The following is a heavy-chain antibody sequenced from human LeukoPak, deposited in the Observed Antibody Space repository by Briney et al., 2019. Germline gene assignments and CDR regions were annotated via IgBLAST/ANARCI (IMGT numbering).Heavy chain of an antibody. J-gene: IGHJ4*02. V-gene: IGHV4-59*01. CDR2: IYYSGST. CDR3: AREMGATVTTRAFDY. D-gene: IGHD4-17*01. CDR1: GGSISSYY. Sequence: SETLSLTCSVSGGSISSYYWNWIRQPPGKGLEWIGYIYYSGSTNYNPSLKSRVTISVDTSKNQFSLKLSSVTAADTAVYYCAREMGATVTTRAFDYWGQGTLVTVSS.